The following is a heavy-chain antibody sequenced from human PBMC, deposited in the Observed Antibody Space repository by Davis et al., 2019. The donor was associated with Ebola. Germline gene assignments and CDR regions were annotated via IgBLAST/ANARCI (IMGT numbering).Heavy chain of an antibody. V-gene: IGHV5-51*01. CDR3: ARHLSWADGMDV. CDR1: GYSFTGNW. J-gene: IGHJ6*02. CDR2: INPVDSET. Sequence: GESLKISCKGSGYSFTGNWIAWVRQMPGEGLEWMGIINPVDSETRYSPSFRGQVIISVDKSISTAYLEWSSLKASDTAIYYCARHLSWADGMDVWGQGTTVAVSS. D-gene: IGHD3-16*01.